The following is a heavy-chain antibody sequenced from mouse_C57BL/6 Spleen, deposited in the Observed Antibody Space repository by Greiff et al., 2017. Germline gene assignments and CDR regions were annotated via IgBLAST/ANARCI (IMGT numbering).Heavy chain of an antibody. CDR1: GYTFTEYS. CDR2: FYPGSGSI. D-gene: IGHD6-1*01. Sequence: QVQLQQSGAELVKPGASVKLSCKASGYTFTEYSITWVKQRAGQGLEWIGRFYPGSGSIKYNEKFKDKATVTADTSSSTAYMELSRMTSEDSAVYFCARHEEGLALGYWGQGTTLTVSS. CDR3: ARHEEGLALGY. J-gene: IGHJ2*01. V-gene: IGHV1-62-2*01.